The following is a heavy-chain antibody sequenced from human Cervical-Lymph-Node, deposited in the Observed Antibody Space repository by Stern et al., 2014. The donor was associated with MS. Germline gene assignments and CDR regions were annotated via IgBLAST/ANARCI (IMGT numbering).Heavy chain of an antibody. Sequence: EVQLVESGGGLVQPGGSLRLSCAASGFTFSGYAMSWVRQAPGKGLEWVSTVTGSGGTTYYADSMKGRFTISRDNFQNTLYLQMNSLRAEDTAIYYCAKTQYTGPSLYFYYGLDVWGQGTTVTVSS. CDR1: GFTFSGYA. D-gene: IGHD1-26*01. V-gene: IGHV3-23*04. CDR3: AKTQYTGPSLYFYYGLDV. J-gene: IGHJ6*02. CDR2: VTGSGGTT.